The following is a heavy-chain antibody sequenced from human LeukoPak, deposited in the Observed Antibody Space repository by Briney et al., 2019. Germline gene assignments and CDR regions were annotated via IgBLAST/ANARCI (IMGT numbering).Heavy chain of an antibody. CDR3: ARSFNGAFDI. J-gene: IGHJ3*02. CDR1: GLTFSTYW. CDR2: INGDGREK. V-gene: IGHV3-7*05. Sequence: PGGSLRLSCAVSGLTFSTYWMTWVRQAPGEGLEWVANINGDGREKNYVDSAKGRFTISRDNAKSSLYLQMNSLRVEDTAVYYCARSFNGAFDIWGQGTMITVSS.